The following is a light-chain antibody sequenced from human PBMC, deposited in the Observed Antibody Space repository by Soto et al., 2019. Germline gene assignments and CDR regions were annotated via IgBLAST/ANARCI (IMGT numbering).Light chain of an antibody. J-gene: IGKJ1*01. V-gene: IGKV1-39*01. CDR2: AAS. Sequence: DIQTTQSPSTLSASVGDRVTITCRASQSISSWLAWYQQKPGIAPKLLIYAASSLQSGVPSRFSGSGSGTDFTLTISSLQHEDFATYFCQQSYSPPRTFGQGTKVDIK. CDR3: QQSYSPPRT. CDR1: QSISSW.